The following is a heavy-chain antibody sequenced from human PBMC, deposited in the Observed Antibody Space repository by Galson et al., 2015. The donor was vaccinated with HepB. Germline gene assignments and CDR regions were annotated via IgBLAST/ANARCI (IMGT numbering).Heavy chain of an antibody. CDR1: GFTFNNAW. Sequence: SLRHPCAAAGFTFNNAWLNWVRQAPGKGLEWVGRFQSETDDGTVDYAAPVKGRFTISRDDSKNTLYLQMNSLKTEDTAVYYCNTLGLETAGQMLFVWGQGTLVAVSS. D-gene: IGHD3/OR15-3a*01. CDR2: FQSETDDGTV. CDR3: NTLGLETAGQMLFV. V-gene: IGHV3-15*01. J-gene: IGHJ4*02.